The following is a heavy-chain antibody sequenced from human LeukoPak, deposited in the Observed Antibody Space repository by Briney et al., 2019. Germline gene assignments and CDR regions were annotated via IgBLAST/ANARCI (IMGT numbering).Heavy chain of an antibody. CDR2: IYYIGST. J-gene: IGHJ4*02. D-gene: IGHD6-13*01. CDR1: GGSISSYY. Sequence: SETLSLTCTVSGGSISSYYWSWIRQPPGKGLEWIGYIYYIGSTNYNPSHKSRVTISVDTSKNQFSLKLSSVTAADPAVYYCANDPPSNSNSWYYFDYWGQGTLVTVSS. CDR3: ANDPPSNSNSWYYFDY. V-gene: IGHV4-59*12.